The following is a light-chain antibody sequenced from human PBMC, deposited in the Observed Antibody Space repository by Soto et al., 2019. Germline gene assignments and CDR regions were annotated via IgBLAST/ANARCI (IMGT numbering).Light chain of an antibody. Sequence: EIVMTQSPATLSVSPGERATLSCRAIQNVGNNLVWYQQKPGQAPRLLIYGASNRATDIPDRFSGRGSGTDFTLTISRLEPEDFAVYYCQQYGSSPPSSTFGQGTKVDIK. V-gene: IGKV3-20*01. J-gene: IGKJ1*01. CDR3: QQYGSSPPSST. CDR2: GAS. CDR1: QNVGNN.